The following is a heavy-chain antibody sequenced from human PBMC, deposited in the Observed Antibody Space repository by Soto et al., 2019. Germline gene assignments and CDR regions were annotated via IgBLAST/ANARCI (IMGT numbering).Heavy chain of an antibody. J-gene: IGHJ4*02. CDR3: AAGEASSRNLAPYYLDF. CDR1: GGSMRNYF. V-gene: IGHV4-59*01. D-gene: IGHD6-13*01. Sequence: SETLSLTCTVSGGSMRNYFWTWIRQPPGKGLEWIGYIHYSGTTSFFPSYNPSLRSRVTVSEDTSKNQFSLKLLSVTTADTAVYFCAAGEASSRNLAPYYLDFWGQGTLVTVSS. CDR2: IHYSGTT.